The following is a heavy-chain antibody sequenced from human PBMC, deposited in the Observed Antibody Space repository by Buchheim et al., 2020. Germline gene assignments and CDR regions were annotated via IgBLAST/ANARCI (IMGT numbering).Heavy chain of an antibody. J-gene: IGHJ4*02. CDR1: GGSISSSNW. V-gene: IGHV4-4*02. CDR2: IYHSGST. CDR3: ARVIYYYDSSGYGIYYFDY. Sequence: QVQLQESGPGLVKPSGTLSLTCAVSGGSISSSNWWSWVRQPPGKGLEWIGEIYHSGSTDYNPSLKSRVTISVDKYKNQLSLKLSSVTAADTAVYYCARVIYYYDSSGYGIYYFDYWGQGTL. D-gene: IGHD3-22*01.